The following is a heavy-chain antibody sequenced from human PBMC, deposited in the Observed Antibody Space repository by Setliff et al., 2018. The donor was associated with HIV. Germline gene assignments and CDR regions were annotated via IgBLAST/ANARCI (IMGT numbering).Heavy chain of an antibody. J-gene: IGHJ4*02. V-gene: IGHV3-49*04. Sequence: GGSLRLSCTASGCIFGDYSMTWVRQAPGKGLEWIVFISNKSYAGTTEYAASVKGRFTISRDDSKNNTYLQMNSLRTEDTAIYYCTRDGAYHNFWSGYFFVYWGPGALVTVSS. CDR2: ISNKSYAGTT. CDR3: TRDGAYHNFWSGYFFVY. D-gene: IGHD3-3*01. CDR1: GCIFGDYS.